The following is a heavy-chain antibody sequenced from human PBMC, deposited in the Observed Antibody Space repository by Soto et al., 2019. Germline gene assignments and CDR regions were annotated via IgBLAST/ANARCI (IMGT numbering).Heavy chain of an antibody. CDR3: ARDYGFGELFDP. CDR1: GYTFTSYG. J-gene: IGHJ5*02. V-gene: IGHV1-18*01. D-gene: IGHD3-10*01. CDR2: NSAYNGNT. Sequence: QVQLVQSGAEVKKPGASVKVSCKASGYTFTSYGISWVRQAPGQGLEGMGCNSAYNGNTNSAQKHQGRVTMTTDTSTSTAYTDLRSLRSDDTAVYYCARDYGFGELFDPWGQGTLVTVSS.